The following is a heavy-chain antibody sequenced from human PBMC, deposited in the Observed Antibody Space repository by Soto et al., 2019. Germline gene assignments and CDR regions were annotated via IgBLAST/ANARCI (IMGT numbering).Heavy chain of an antibody. D-gene: IGHD2-15*01. CDR2: ISPIFGTA. CDR3: ARVVTVVKSFHYWYFDL. J-gene: IGHJ2*01. Sequence: QVQLVQSGAEVKKPGSSVKVSCKASGGTFSSYAISWVRQAPGQGLEWMGGISPIFGTANYAQKFQGRVTITADESTSTAYMELSSLRSEDTAVYYCARVVTVVKSFHYWYFDLWGRGTLVTVSS. V-gene: IGHV1-69*12. CDR1: GGTFSSYA.